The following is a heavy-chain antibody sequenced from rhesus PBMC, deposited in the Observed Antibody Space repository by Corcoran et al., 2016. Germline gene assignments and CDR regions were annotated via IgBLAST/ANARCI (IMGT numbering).Heavy chain of an antibody. D-gene: IGHD5-12*01. V-gene: IGHV3-136*01. CDR3: TRGGYSYSPSSHFDY. J-gene: IGHJ4*01. CDR2: ISYTGKTL. CDR1: GSTFSSYD. Sequence: EVQLVESGGGLVQPGGSLRLSCAASGSTFSSYDMSWVRQAPGKGLEWVSYISYTGKTLYFADSMKGQFSISRDKAKNSLSLQMISLRAEDTAVYYCTRGGYSYSPSSHFDYWGQGVLVTVSS.